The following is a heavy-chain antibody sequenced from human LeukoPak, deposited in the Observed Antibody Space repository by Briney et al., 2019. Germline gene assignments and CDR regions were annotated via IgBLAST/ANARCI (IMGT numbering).Heavy chain of an antibody. CDR2: ISGSGGST. Sequence: GGSLRLSCAASGFTFSSYAMSWVRQAPGKGLEWVSAISGSGGSTYYADSVKGRFTISRDNSKNTLYPQMNSLRAEDTAVYYCAKDATQSFIVVVPADYWGQGTLVTVSS. CDR1: GFTFSSYA. V-gene: IGHV3-23*01. D-gene: IGHD2-2*01. CDR3: AKDATQSFIVVVPADY. J-gene: IGHJ4*02.